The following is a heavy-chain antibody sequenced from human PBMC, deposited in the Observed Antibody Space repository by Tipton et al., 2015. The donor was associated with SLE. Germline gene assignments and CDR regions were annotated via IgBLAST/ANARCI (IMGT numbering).Heavy chain of an antibody. J-gene: IGHJ4*02. CDR2: MNSDGSNI. CDR3: TRGGSGYSLN. D-gene: IGHD3-22*01. V-gene: IGHV3-74*01. CDR1: GFTFSSYG. Sequence: SLRLSCAASGFTFSSYGMHWVRQAPGKGLVWVSRMNSDGSNIGYADSVKGRFTISRDNAKNTLYLQMNSLRAEDTAVYYCTRGGSGYSLNWGQGTLVTVSS.